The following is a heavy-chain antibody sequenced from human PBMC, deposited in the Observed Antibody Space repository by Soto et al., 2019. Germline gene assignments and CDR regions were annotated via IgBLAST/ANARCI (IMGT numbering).Heavy chain of an antibody. J-gene: IGHJ4*02. CDR2: IIPIFGTA. Sequence: QVQLVQSGAEVKKPGSSVKVSCKASRGTFSSYAISWVRQAPGQGLEWMGGIIPIFGTANYAQKFQGRVTITADESTSTAYMELSSLRSEDTAVYYCASEDCSSTSCYFDYWGQGTLVTVSS. CDR1: RGTFSSYA. CDR3: ASEDCSSTSCYFDY. V-gene: IGHV1-69*01. D-gene: IGHD2-2*01.